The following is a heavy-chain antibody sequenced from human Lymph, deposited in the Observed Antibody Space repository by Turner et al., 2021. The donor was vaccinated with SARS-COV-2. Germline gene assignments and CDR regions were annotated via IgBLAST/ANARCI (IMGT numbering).Heavy chain of an antibody. CDR3: ARQGWLRGYFDY. J-gene: IGHJ4*02. Sequence: QVQLQESGPGLVKPSETLSLTCTVSGGSVTSSSYYWGWIRQPPGKGLGWIGNNYSSGSTYYNPSLKSRVTISVDTSKNQVSLKLSSVTGADTAVYYCARQGWLRGYFDYWSQGTLVTVSS. CDR1: GGSVTSSSYY. D-gene: IGHD5-18*01. V-gene: IGHV4-39*01. CDR2: NYSSGST.